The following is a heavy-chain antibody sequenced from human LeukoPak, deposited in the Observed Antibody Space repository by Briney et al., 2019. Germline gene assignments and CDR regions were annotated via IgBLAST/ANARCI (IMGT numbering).Heavy chain of an antibody. CDR1: GYTFTSYA. Sequence: ASVKVSCKASGYTFTSYAMNWVRQAPGQGLEWMGWISTNTGNPTYAQGFTGRFVFSLDTSVSTAYLQISSLKAEDTAVYYCARVKNCDFWSGPLFDYWGQGTLVTVSS. V-gene: IGHV7-4-1*02. CDR3: ARVKNCDFWSGPLFDY. J-gene: IGHJ4*02. D-gene: IGHD3-3*01. CDR2: ISTNTGNP.